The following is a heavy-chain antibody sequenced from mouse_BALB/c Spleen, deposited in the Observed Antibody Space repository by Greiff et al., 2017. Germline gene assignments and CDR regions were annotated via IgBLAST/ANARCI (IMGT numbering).Heavy chain of an antibody. J-gene: IGHJ4*01. CDR3: ARSGKEDAMDY. CDR2: ILPGSGST. D-gene: IGHD1-3*01. Sequence: VQLQQSGAELMKPGASVKISCKATGYTFSSYWIEWVKQRPGHGLEWIGEILPGSGSTNYNEKFKGKATFTADTSSNTAYMQLSSLTSEDSAVYYCARSGKEDAMDYWGQGTSVTVSS. V-gene: IGHV1-9*01. CDR1: GYTFSSYW.